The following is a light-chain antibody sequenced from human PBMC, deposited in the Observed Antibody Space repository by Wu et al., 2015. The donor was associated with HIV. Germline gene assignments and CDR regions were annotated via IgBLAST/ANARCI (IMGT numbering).Light chain of an antibody. CDR3: QQYNYWPS. Sequence: EVVMTQFPATLSVSAGDRATLSCRASQSVNSKIAWYQQKPGQAPRLLVYGPSTRATGVPARLTGSGSGTDFTLTITSLQSEDFAVYFCQQYNYWPSFGGGTKVEL. J-gene: IGKJ4*01. V-gene: IGKV3-15*01. CDR1: QSVNSK. CDR2: GPS.